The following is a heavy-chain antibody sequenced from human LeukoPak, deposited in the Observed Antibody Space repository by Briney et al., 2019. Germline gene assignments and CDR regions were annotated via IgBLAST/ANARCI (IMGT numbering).Heavy chain of an antibody. D-gene: IGHD3-16*01. J-gene: IGHJ4*02. CDR3: ARCLGGRCDYFDY. Sequence: SQTLSLTCTVSGGSISSGNYYCSWIRQPAGKGLEWLGRIYTSGSTNYNPSLKSRVTISVDTSKNQFSLRLSSVTAADTAVYYCARCLGGRCDYFDYWGQGALVTVSS. V-gene: IGHV4-61*02. CDR2: IYTSGST. CDR1: GGSISSGNYY.